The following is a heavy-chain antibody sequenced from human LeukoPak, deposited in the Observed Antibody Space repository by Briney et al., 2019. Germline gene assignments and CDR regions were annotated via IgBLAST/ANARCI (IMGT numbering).Heavy chain of an antibody. V-gene: IGHV1-2*02. Sequence: ASLKVSCKASGYTFTRYYMHWVRQAPGQGREWMGWINPNSGGTNYAQKFQGRVTMTRDTSISTAYVELSRLRSDDTAVYYCARVGYYGSGRNWLDPWGQGTLVTVSS. J-gene: IGHJ5*02. CDR3: ARVGYYGSGRNWLDP. CDR2: INPNSGGT. D-gene: IGHD3-10*01. CDR1: GYTFTRYY.